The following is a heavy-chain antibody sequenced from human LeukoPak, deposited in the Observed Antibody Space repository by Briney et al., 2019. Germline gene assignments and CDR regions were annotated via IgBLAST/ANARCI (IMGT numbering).Heavy chain of an antibody. J-gene: IGHJ4*02. CDR1: GGSVSSGSYY. Sequence: SETLSLTCTVSGGSVSSGSYYWSWIRQPPGKGLEWIGYIYYSGSTNYNPSLKSRVTISVDTSKNQFSLKLSSVTAADTAVYYCAGEDAYNSPPNYWGQGTLVTVSS. D-gene: IGHD5-24*01. V-gene: IGHV4-61*01. CDR3: AGEDAYNSPPNY. CDR2: IYYSGST.